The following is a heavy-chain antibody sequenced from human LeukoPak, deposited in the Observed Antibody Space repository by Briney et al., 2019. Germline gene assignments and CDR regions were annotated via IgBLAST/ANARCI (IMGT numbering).Heavy chain of an antibody. D-gene: IGHD5-24*01. Sequence: ASVKVSCKASGYTFTGYYMHWVRQAPGQGLEWMGWINPNSGGTNYAQKFQGRVTMTRDTSISTAYMELSRLRSDDTAVYYCARVGRDGYNRPGYYYYYMDVWGEGTTVTVSS. V-gene: IGHV1-2*02. CDR3: ARVGRDGYNRPGYYYYYMDV. J-gene: IGHJ6*03. CDR1: GYTFTGYY. CDR2: INPNSGGT.